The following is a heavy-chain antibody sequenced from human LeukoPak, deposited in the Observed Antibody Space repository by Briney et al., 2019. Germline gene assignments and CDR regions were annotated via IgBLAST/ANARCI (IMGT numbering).Heavy chain of an antibody. Sequence: SETLSLTCTVSGGSISSSGYYWGWIRQPPGKGLEWIGSMYYSGSTYHNPSLKSRVTISIDTSKNQFSLKLSSVTAADTAVYYCARDFRGGYDFWSGYYTPYYFDYWGQGTLVTVSS. J-gene: IGHJ4*02. CDR2: MYYSGST. V-gene: IGHV4-39*07. CDR3: ARDFRGGYDFWSGYYTPYYFDY. D-gene: IGHD3-3*01. CDR1: GGSISSSGYY.